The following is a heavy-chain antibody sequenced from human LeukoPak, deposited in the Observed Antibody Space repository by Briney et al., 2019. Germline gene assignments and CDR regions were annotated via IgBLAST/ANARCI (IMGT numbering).Heavy chain of an antibody. CDR1: GGSFSGYY. J-gene: IGHJ3*02. V-gene: IGHV4-34*01. CDR3: ARAGVVIPDDAFDI. CDR2: INHSGST. D-gene: IGHD3-3*01. Sequence: SETLSLTCAVYGGSFSGYYWSWIRQPLGKGLEWIGEINHSGSTNYNPSLKSRVTISVDTSKNQFSLKLSSVTAADTAVYYCARAGVVIPDDAFDIWGQGTMVTVSS.